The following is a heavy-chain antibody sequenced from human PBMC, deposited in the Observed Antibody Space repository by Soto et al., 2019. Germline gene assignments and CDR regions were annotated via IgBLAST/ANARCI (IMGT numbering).Heavy chain of an antibody. CDR3: TTGRSGLSSSSGILDY. V-gene: IGHV3-15*01. CDR1: GFTFSSYA. J-gene: IGHJ4*02. Sequence: GGSLRLSCAASGFTFSSYAMHWVRQAPGKGLEWVAVISYDGGTTDYAAPVKGRFTISRDDSKNTLYLQMNSLKTEDTAVYYCTTGRSGLSSSSGILDYWGQGTLVTVSS. CDR2: ISYDGGTT. D-gene: IGHD6-6*01.